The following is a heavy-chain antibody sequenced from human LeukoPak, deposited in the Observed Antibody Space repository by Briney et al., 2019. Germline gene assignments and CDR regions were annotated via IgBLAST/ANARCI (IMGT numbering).Heavy chain of an antibody. CDR1: GITFSSYA. V-gene: IGHV3-23*01. Sequence: GGSLRLSCAASGITFSSYAMSWVRQAPGKGLEWVSAISGSSGNTYYADSVKGRFTISRDNSKDTLYLQINSLGVEDTAIYYCAKGKTGAGTGGHNFDYWGQGTLVTISS. J-gene: IGHJ4*02. D-gene: IGHD6-19*01. CDR2: ISGSSGNT. CDR3: AKGKTGAGTGGHNFDY.